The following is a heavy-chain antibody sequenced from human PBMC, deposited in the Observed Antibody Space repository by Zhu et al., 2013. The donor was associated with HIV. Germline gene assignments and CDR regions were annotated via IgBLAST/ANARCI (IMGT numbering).Heavy chain of an antibody. V-gene: IGHV1-69*01. CDR1: GGTFSSYA. D-gene: IGHD2-21*02. CDR2: IIPIFGTA. J-gene: IGHJ6*03. CDR3: ARGLTPAYCGGDCYSGYYYYYMDV. Sequence: QVQLVQSGAEVKKPGSSVKVSCKASGGTFSSYAISWVRQAPGQGLEWMGGIIPIFGTANYAQKFQGRVTITADESTSTAYMELSSLRSEDTAVYYCARGLTPAYCGGDCYSGYYYYYMDVWGKGTTVTVSS.